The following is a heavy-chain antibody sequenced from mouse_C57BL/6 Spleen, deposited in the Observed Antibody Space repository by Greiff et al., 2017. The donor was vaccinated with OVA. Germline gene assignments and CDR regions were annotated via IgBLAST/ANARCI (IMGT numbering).Heavy chain of an antibody. V-gene: IGHV1-26*01. CDR2: INPNNGCT. CDR1: GYTFTDYY. J-gene: IGHJ2*01. D-gene: IGHD3-3*01. Sequence: VQLQQSGPELVKPGASVKISCKASGYTFTDYYMNWVKQSPGKSLEWIGAINPNNGCTSYTHNFKGKATLTVDKSSSTAYMELRSLTSEDSAVYYCARGPLGLYWGKGTTLTVSS. CDR3: ARGPLGLY.